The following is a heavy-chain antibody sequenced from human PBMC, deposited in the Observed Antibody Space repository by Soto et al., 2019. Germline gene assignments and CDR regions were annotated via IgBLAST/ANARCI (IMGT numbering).Heavy chain of an antibody. V-gene: IGHV1-18*04. CDR1: GYTFTSYG. CDR3: AREDGSTTLSFDFDD. CDR2: ISAYNGNT. Sequence: ASVKVSCKASGYTFTSYGISWVRQAPGQGLEWMGWISAYNGNTNYAQKLQGRVTMTTDSSTSTAYMELRSLRSDDTAVYYCAREDGSTTLSFDFDDWGQGTLVTVSS. J-gene: IGHJ4*02.